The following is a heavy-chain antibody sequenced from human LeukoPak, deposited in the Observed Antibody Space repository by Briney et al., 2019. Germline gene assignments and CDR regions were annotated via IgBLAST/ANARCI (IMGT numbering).Heavy chain of an antibody. CDR1: GFTFSSYE. Sequence: GGFLRLSCAASGFTFSSYEMNWVRQAPGKGLEWVSYISSSGSTIYYADSVKGRFTISRDNAKNSLYLQMNSLRAEDTAVYYCAKSQSHFVVVVAAITPEYWGQGTLVTVSS. J-gene: IGHJ4*02. D-gene: IGHD2-15*01. CDR3: AKSQSHFVVVVAAITPEY. V-gene: IGHV3-48*03. CDR2: ISSSGSTI.